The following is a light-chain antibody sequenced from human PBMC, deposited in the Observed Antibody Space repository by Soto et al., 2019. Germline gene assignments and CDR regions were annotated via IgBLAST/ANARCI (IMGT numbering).Light chain of an antibody. CDR3: QQTYATAFS. V-gene: IGKV1-39*01. Sequence: IPMTQSPSSLSASVGDRVTITCRASQSILAYLNWYQVKPGKDPKLLIYSASSLQTGVPPRFSGSGSGTDFTLIISGLQADDVGSYFCQQTYATAFSFGQGTNLE. CDR1: QSILAY. J-gene: IGKJ2*03. CDR2: SAS.